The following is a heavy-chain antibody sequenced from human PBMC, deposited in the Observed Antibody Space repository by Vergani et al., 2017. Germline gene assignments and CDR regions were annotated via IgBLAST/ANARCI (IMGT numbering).Heavy chain of an antibody. CDR2: FNPSGGST. V-gene: IGHV1-46*01. D-gene: IGHD5-12*01. CDR1: GYTFTGYF. CDR3: AKGYSGYDWGTWFDP. J-gene: IGHJ5*02. Sequence: QVQLVQSGAEVKKPGASVKVSCKASGYTFTGYFMHWVRQAPGKGLEVMGWFNPSGGSTSYEQKFQGRVTMTRDTSTGTVYMEQSSLGSEDTAVYYCAKGYSGYDWGTWFDPWGQGTLVTVSS.